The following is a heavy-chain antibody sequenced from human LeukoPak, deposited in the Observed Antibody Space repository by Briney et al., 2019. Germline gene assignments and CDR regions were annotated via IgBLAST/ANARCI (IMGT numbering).Heavy chain of an antibody. CDR1: GFTFDDYA. CDR2: ISWNSGSI. CDR3: ASDGRIAAAGTFDY. Sequence: GGSLRLSCAASGFTFDDYAMHWVRQAPGKGLEWVSGISWNSGSIGYADSVKGRFTISRDNAKNSLYLQMNSLRAEDTAVYYCASDGRIAAAGTFDYWGQGTLVTVSS. J-gene: IGHJ4*02. D-gene: IGHD6-13*01. V-gene: IGHV3-9*01.